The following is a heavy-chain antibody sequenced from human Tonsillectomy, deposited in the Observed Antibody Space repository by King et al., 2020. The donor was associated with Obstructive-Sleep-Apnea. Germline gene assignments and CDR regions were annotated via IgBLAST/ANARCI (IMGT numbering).Heavy chain of an antibody. CDR3: AGSGIAVAGFYYGMDV. V-gene: IGHV4-59*01. Sequence: LQLQESGPGLVKPSETLSLTCTVSGGSISSYYWSWIRQPPGKGLEWIGYIYYSGSTNYNPSLKSRVTISVDTSKNQFSLKLSSVTAADTAVYYCAGSGIAVAGFYYGMDVWGQGTTVTVS. D-gene: IGHD6-19*01. CDR1: GGSISSYY. J-gene: IGHJ6*02. CDR2: IYYSGST.